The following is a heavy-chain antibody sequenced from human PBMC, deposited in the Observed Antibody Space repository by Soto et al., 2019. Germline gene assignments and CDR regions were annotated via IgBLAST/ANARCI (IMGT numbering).Heavy chain of an antibody. D-gene: IGHD3-3*01. V-gene: IGHV1-69*12. CDR3: ARDGDPGYSFWSGPLGGGRFDP. Sequence: QVQLVQSGAEVKEPGSSVNVSCKTSGGTFGNTAVTWVRQVPGQGLEWIGGIVPLFGTANYAHKFRGRVMITADESTSTAYMALSRLRSDDTAIYYCARDGDPGYSFWSGPLGGGRFDPWGQGTLVTVSS. CDR1: GGTFGNTA. J-gene: IGHJ5*02. CDR2: IVPLFGTA.